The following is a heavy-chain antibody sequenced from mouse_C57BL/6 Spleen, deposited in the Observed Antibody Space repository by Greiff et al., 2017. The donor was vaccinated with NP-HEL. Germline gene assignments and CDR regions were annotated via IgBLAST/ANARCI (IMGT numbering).Heavy chain of an antibody. CDR3: ARGSSGSFDY. CDR2: IYPGDGDT. D-gene: IGHD3-2*02. Sequence: QVQLKESGPELVKPGASVKISCKASGYAFSSSWMNWVKQRPGKGLEWIGRIYPGDGDTNYNGKFKGKATLTADKSSSTAYMQLSSLTSEDSAVYFCARGSSGSFDYWGQGTTLTVSS. CDR1: GYAFSSSW. V-gene: IGHV1-82*01. J-gene: IGHJ2*01.